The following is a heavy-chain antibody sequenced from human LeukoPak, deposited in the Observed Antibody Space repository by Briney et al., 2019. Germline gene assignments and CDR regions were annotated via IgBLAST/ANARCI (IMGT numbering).Heavy chain of an antibody. CDR1: GFTFNSYS. CDR3: AELGITMIGGV. J-gene: IGHJ6*04. Sequence: PGGSLRLSCAASGFTFNSYSMNWVRQAPGKGLEWVSSISSSSRYIYYTDSVKGRFTISRDNARNSLYLQMNSLRAEDTAVYYCAELGITMIGGVWGKGTTVTISS. CDR2: ISSSSRYI. D-gene: IGHD3-10*02. V-gene: IGHV3-21*01.